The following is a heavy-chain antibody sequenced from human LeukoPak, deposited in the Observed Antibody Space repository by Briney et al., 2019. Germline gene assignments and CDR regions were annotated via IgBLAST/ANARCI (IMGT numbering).Heavy chain of an antibody. J-gene: IGHJ4*02. CDR3: ARIHCSSTSCYFFDY. D-gene: IGHD2-2*01. CDR1: GYTFTDYY. CDR2: VNPNSGGT. Sequence: ASVQVSCKASGYTFTDYYRHWVRQAPGQGLEWVGWVNPNSGGTNYAQKFQGRVTMTRDTSISTAYMELSRLRSDDTAIYYCARIHCSSTSCYFFDYWGQGTLVTISS. V-gene: IGHV1-2*02.